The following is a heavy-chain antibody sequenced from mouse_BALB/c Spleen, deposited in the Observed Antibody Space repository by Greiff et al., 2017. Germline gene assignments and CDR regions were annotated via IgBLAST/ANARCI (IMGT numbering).Heavy chain of an antibody. CDR2: ISSGGGST. J-gene: IGHJ4*01. D-gene: IGHD1-1*01. V-gene: IGHV5-12-1*01. CDR1: GFAFSSYD. CDR3: ARHRSCYGAMDY. Sequence: EVKLVESGGGLVKPGGSLKLSCAASGFAFSSYDMSWVRQTPEKRLEWVAYISSGGGSTYYPDTVKGRFTISRDNAKNTLYLQMSSLKSEDTAMYYCARHRSCYGAMDYWGQGTSVTVSS.